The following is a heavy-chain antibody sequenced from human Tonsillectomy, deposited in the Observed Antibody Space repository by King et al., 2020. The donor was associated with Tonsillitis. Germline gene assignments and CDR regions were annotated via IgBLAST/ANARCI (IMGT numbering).Heavy chain of an antibody. CDR3: AKGISTVTTPDY. CDR1: GFTFSNFA. V-gene: IGHV3-23*04. D-gene: IGHD4-17*01. Sequence: VQLVESGGGLVQPGGSLRLSCAASGFTFSNFAMSWVRQAPGKGLEWVSGICGSGGNTYYTDSVKGRFTISRDNSKNALYLQMHSLRAEDTAVYYCAKGISTVTTPDYWGQGTLVTVSS. J-gene: IGHJ4*02. CDR2: ICGSGGNT.